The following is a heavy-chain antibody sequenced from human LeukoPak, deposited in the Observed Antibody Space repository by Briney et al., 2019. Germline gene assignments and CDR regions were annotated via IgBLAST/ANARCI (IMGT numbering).Heavy chain of an antibody. V-gene: IGHV3-74*01. Sequence: GGSLRLSCAASGITFSSYWMHWVRQAPGKGLVWVSRINSDGSSTSYADSVKGRFTISRDNARNTLYLQMNSLRAEDTAVYYCGRIIAAAGTPDWGQGTLVTVSS. J-gene: IGHJ4*02. CDR3: GRIIAAAGTPD. CDR1: GITFSSYW. D-gene: IGHD6-13*01. CDR2: INSDGSST.